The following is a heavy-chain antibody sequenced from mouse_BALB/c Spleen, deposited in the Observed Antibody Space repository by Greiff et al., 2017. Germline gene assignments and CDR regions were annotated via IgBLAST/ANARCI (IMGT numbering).Heavy chain of an antibody. CDR1: GFNIKDYY. J-gene: IGHJ1*01. Sequence: VQLKQSGAELVRPGALVKLSCKASGFNIKDYYMHWVKQRPEQGLEWIGWIDPENGNTIYDPKFQGKASITADTSSNTAYLQLSSLTSEDTAVYYCARKAYFDVWGAGTTVTVSS. V-gene: IGHV14-1*02. CDR3: ARKAYFDV. CDR2: IDPENGNT.